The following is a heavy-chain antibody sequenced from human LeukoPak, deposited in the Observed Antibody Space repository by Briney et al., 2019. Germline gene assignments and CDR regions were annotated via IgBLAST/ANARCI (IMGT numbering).Heavy chain of an antibody. V-gene: IGHV1-18*01. CDR3: ARSIRYSSGWYVFY. CDR2: ISAYNGNT. D-gene: IGHD6-19*01. J-gene: IGHJ4*02. Sequence: GASVKVSCKASGYTFTSYGISWVRQAPGQGLEWMGWISAYNGNTNYAQKLQGRDTMTTDTSTSTAYMELRSLRSDDTAVYYCARSIRYSSGWYVFYWGQGTLVTVSS. CDR1: GYTFTSYG.